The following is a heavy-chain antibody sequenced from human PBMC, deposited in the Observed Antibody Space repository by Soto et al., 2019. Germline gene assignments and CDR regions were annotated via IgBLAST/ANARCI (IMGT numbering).Heavy chain of an antibody. J-gene: IGHJ4*02. CDR3: ARDLIAAAGTFYYY. CDR2: ISAYNGNT. V-gene: IGHV1-18*04. Sequence: APGKVSCKASGYTFTSSGISWGRQAPGQGLEWMGWISAYNGNTNYAQKLQGRVTMTTDTSTSTAYMELRSLRSDDTAVYYCARDLIAAAGTFYYYWGQGTLVTVSS. CDR1: GYTFTSSG. D-gene: IGHD6-13*01.